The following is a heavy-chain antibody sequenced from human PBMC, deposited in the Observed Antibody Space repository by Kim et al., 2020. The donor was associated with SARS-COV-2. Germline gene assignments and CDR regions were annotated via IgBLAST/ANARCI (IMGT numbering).Heavy chain of an antibody. Sequence: RVTISVDTSKNQFSLKLSSVTAADTAVYYCAREVRYQLHTRYYYYYGMDVWGQGTTVTVSS. D-gene: IGHD2-2*01. J-gene: IGHJ6*02. V-gene: IGHV4-30-2*04. CDR3: AREVRYQLHTRYYYYYGMDV.